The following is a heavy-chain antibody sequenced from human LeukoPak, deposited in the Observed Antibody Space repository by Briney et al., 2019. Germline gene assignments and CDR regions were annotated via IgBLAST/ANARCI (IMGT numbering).Heavy chain of an antibody. Sequence: GGSLRLSCAASGFTVSSNYMSWVRQAPGKGLEWVSVIYSGGSTYYADPVKGRFTISRDNSKNTLYLQMNSLRAEDTAVYYCARDRYYYDSSGYYYMPYYYYGMDVWGQGTTVTVSS. CDR3: ARDRYYYDSSGYYYMPYYYYGMDV. J-gene: IGHJ6*02. D-gene: IGHD3-22*01. CDR2: IYSGGST. CDR1: GFTVSSNY. V-gene: IGHV3-66*01.